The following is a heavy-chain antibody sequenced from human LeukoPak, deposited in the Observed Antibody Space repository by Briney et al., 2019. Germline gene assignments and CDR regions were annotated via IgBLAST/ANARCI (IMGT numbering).Heavy chain of an antibody. CDR1: GGSISSGGYY. CDR2: IYYSGST. Sequence: SQTLSLTCTVSGGSISSGGYYWSWIRQHPGKGLEWIGYIYYSGSTYYSPSLKSRVTISVDTSKNQFSLKLSSVTAADTAVYYCARVPYYYGSGSSPVDPWGQGTLVTVSS. J-gene: IGHJ5*02. V-gene: IGHV4-31*03. CDR3: ARVPYYYGSGSSPVDP. D-gene: IGHD3-10*01.